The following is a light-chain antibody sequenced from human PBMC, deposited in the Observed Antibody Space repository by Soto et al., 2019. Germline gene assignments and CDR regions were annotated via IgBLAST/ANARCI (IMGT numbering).Light chain of an antibody. CDR2: AAS. CDR1: QSISNH. V-gene: IGKV1-39*01. Sequence: DIQMTQSPSSLSASVEDRVIITCRASQSISNHLNWYQQKPGKAPKLLIFAASSLQSGVPSRFSGSGSGTDFTLTISSLHPEDFATYFCQQSHTPPLTFGGGTKVDI. J-gene: IGKJ4*01. CDR3: QQSHTPPLT.